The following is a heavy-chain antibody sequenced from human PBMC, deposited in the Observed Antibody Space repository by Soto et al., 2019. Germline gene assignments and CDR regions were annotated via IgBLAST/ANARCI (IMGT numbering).Heavy chain of an antibody. D-gene: IGHD5-18*01. Sequence: EVQLVESGGVVVQPGGSLRLSCAASGFTFDDYTMHWVRQAPGKGLEWVSLISWDGGSTYYADSVKGRFTISRDNSKNSLYLQMNSLRTEDTALSYCAKSERGYSYGPDYWGQGTLVTVSS. CDR3: AKSERGYSYGPDY. J-gene: IGHJ4*02. CDR2: ISWDGGST. V-gene: IGHV3-43*01. CDR1: GFTFDDYT.